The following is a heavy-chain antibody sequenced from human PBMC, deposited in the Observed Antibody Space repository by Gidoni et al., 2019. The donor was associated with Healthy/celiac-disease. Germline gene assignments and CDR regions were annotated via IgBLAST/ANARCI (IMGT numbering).Heavy chain of an antibody. Sequence: EVQLVESGGGLVQPGGSLRLSCAASGFTFSSYSMNWVRQAPGKGLEWVSYISSSSSTIYYADSVKGRFTISRDNAKNSLYLQMNSLRDEDTAVYYCARDQDYYDSSGYNPEIDYWGQGTLVTVSS. CDR2: ISSSSSTI. J-gene: IGHJ4*02. V-gene: IGHV3-48*02. CDR1: GFTFSSYS. D-gene: IGHD3-22*01. CDR3: ARDQDYYDSSGYNPEIDY.